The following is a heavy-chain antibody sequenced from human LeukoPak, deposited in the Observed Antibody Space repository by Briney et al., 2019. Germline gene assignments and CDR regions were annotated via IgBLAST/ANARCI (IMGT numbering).Heavy chain of an antibody. V-gene: IGHV4-34*01. CDR1: GGSFSGYY. CDR3: AREGAGYCTDGVCQTRT. J-gene: IGHJ5*02. Sequence: SETLSLTCAVYGGSFSGYYWSWIRQPPGKGLEWIGEINHSGSTNYNPSLKSRVTISVDTSKNQFSLKLSSVTAADTAVYFCAREGAGYCTDGVCQTRTWGQGTLATV. D-gene: IGHD2-8*01. CDR2: INHSGST.